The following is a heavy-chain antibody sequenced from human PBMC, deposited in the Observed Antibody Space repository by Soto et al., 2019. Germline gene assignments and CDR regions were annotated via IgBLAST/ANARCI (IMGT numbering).Heavy chain of an antibody. D-gene: IGHD6-6*01. J-gene: IGHJ6*02. CDR3: ARGESIAARPAPYYYYGMDV. CDR2: IIPIFGTA. CDR1: GGTFSSYA. V-gene: IGHV1-69*01. Sequence: QVQLVQSGAEVKKTGSSVKVSCKASGGTFSSYAISWVRQAPGQGLEWMGGIIPIFGTANYAQKFQGRVTITADESTSTAYMELSSLRSEDTAVYYCARGESIAARPAPYYYYGMDVWGQGTTVTVSS.